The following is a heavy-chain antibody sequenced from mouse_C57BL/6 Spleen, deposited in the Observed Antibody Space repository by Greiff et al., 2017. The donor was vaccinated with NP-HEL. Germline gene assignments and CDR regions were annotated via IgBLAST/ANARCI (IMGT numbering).Heavy chain of an antibody. J-gene: IGHJ2*01. Sequence: QVQLQQSGPELVKPGASVKISCKASGYAFSSSWMNWVKQRPGKGLEWIRRIYPGDGDTNYNGKFKGKATLTADKSSSTAYMQLSSLTSEDSAVYFCARRDYFDYWGQGTTLTVSS. V-gene: IGHV1-82*01. CDR2: IYPGDGDT. CDR3: ARRDYFDY. CDR1: GYAFSSSW.